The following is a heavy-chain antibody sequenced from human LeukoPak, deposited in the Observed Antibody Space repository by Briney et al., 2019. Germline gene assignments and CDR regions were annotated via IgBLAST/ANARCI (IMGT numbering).Heavy chain of an antibody. CDR3: AKDIRSSGWYYFDY. CDR1: GFTFDDYA. J-gene: IGHJ4*02. D-gene: IGHD6-19*01. V-gene: IGHV3-9*01. Sequence: GGSLRLSCAASGFTFDDYAMHWVRQAPGKGLEWVSGISWNSGRIGYADSVKGRFTISRDNAKNSLYLQMNSLRAEDTALYYCAKDIRSSGWYYFDYWGQGTLVTVSS. CDR2: ISWNSGRI.